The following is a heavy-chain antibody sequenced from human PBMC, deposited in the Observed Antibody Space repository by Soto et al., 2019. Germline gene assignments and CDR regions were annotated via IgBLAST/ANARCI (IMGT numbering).Heavy chain of an antibody. J-gene: IGHJ4*02. D-gene: IGHD3-9*01. CDR1: GYTFTSYG. CDR3: AGCYYDILTGFSNLDY. CDR2: ISAYNGNT. Sequence: QVQLVQSGAEVKKPGASVKVSCKASGYTFTSYGISWVRQAPGQGLEWMGWISAYNGNTNYAQKLQGRVTMATDTSTLTAYMERRRLRSDVTAVYYCAGCYYDILTGFSNLDYWGQGTLVTVSS. V-gene: IGHV1-18*01.